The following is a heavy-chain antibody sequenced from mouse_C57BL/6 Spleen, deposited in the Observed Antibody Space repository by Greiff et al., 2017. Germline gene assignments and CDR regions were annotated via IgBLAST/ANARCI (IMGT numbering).Heavy chain of an antibody. CDR2: IYPGDGDT. CDR3: VRGGYYGYFDV. J-gene: IGHJ1*03. Sequence: QVQLKESGAELVKPGASVKISCKASGYAFSSYWMNWVKQRPGKGLEWIGQIYPGDGDTNYNGKFKGKATLTADKSSSTAYMQLSSLTSEDSAVYFCVRGGYYGYFDVWGTGTTVTVSS. V-gene: IGHV1-80*01. CDR1: GYAFSSYW.